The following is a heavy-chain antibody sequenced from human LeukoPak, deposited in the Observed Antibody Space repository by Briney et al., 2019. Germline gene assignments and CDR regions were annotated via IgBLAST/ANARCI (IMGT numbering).Heavy chain of an antibody. D-gene: IGHD2-15*01. CDR2: ISSSSSYI. V-gene: IGHV3-21*01. CDR1: GFTFSSYS. Sequence: GGSLRLSCAASGFTFSSYSMNWVRQAPGKGLEWVSSISSSSSYIYYADSVKGRFTISRDNAKNSLYLQMNSLRAEDTAVYYCATTAEGYCSGGSCYSFAFDIWGQGTMVTVSS. J-gene: IGHJ3*02. CDR3: ATTAEGYCSGGSCYSFAFDI.